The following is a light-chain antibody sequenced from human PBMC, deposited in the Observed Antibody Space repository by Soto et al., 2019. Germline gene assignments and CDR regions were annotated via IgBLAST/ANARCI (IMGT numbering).Light chain of an antibody. Sequence: PGERATLTCRASRSVGSNYLAWHQQKPGQAPRLLIYGASTRATDIPDRFSGSGSGTDFTLTISSLQPDDFATYYCQQYNSHWATFGQGTKVDIK. V-gene: IGKV3D-7*01. CDR3: QQYNSHWAT. CDR1: RSVGSNY. CDR2: GAS. J-gene: IGKJ2*01.